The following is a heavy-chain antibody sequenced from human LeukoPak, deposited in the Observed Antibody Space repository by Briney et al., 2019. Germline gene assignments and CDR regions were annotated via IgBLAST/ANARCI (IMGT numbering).Heavy chain of an antibody. D-gene: IGHD1-26*01. Sequence: AETLSLPCTVSGGSISSSSYFWGWIRQPPGKGLLWIGRIYYIGSTYYNPSLKSRVTISVDTSKNQFSLKLSSVTAADTAVYYCARQQGGSYRLSYYYYGMDVWGQGTTVTVSS. CDR2: IYYIGST. J-gene: IGHJ6*02. V-gene: IGHV4-39*01. CDR3: ARQQGGSYRLSYYYYGMDV. CDR1: GGSISSSSYF.